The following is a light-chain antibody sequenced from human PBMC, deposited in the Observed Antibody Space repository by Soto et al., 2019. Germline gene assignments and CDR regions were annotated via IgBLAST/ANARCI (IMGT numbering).Light chain of an antibody. CDR2: DAS. V-gene: IGKV3-11*01. CDR1: QSVSSY. J-gene: IGKJ5*01. CDR3: QQRYSWPPIT. Sequence: EIVLTQSPATLSLSPGERATLSCRASQSVSSYLAWYQQKPGQPPRLLIYDASNRAAGVPARFSGSGSETEFTLTISSLQSEDFAVYYCQQRYSWPPITFGQGTRLEI.